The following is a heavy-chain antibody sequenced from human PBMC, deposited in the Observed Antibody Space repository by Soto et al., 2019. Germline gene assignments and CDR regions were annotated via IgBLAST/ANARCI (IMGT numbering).Heavy chain of an antibody. CDR2: ISNSAGNT. J-gene: IGHJ4*02. CDR1: GFTFSTHA. V-gene: IGHV3-23*01. Sequence: EVKLLESGGGLVQPGGSLRLSCAASGFTFSTHAMNWVRQAPGKGLEWVSSISNSAGNTYYADSAKGRLTISRDNSKNTRYLQMNSLRAEDTAVYYCARGLPIDYWGQGNLVPVSS. CDR3: ARGLPIDY.